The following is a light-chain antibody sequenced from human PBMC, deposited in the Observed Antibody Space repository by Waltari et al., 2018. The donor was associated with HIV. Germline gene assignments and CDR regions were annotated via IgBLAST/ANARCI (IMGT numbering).Light chain of an antibody. CDR2: MND. Sequence: QSVVTQPPSASGTPGQRVTISCSGSGSNIGTYSVNWYQHFPGTAPKLLIYMNDQRPSGFPGRFSGSQSGTSASLAISWLQYDDEADYYCAVWDDSLGGAVFGGGTKLTVL. CDR3: AVWDDSLGGAV. CDR1: GSNIGTYS. V-gene: IGLV1-47*01. J-gene: IGLJ2*01.